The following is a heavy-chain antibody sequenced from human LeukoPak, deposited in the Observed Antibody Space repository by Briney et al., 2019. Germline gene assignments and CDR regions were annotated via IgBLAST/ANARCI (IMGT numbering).Heavy chain of an antibody. D-gene: IGHD1/OR15-1a*01. J-gene: IGHJ4*02. CDR1: GVSINTYF. CDR2: VYYNGIT. CDR3: ASQLGGTTFH. Sequence: SEALSLTCTVSGVSINTYFWSWIRQPPGKGLEWIGYVYYNGITNYNPSLKSRVSISLDTSKNQFSLRLNSVTAAETAVYYCASQLGGTTFHWGQGTLVTVSS. V-gene: IGHV4-59*01.